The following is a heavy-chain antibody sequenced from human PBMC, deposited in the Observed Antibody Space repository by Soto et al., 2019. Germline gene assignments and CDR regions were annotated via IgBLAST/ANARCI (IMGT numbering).Heavy chain of an antibody. Sequence: EVQLLESGGGLVQPGGSLRLSCAASGFTFSNYAMNWVRQAPGKGLEWVSVISFSGGSTDYADSVKGRFTISRDNSKNTVYLQMNSLRAEDTAVYYCAKPPLTGYYNFDYWGQGSLVTVSS. CDR2: ISFSGGST. J-gene: IGHJ4*02. V-gene: IGHV3-23*01. CDR3: AKPPLTGYYNFDY. CDR1: GFTFSNYA. D-gene: IGHD3-9*01.